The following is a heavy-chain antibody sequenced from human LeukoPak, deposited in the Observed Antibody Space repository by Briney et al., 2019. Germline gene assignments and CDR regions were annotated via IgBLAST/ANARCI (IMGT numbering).Heavy chain of an antibody. D-gene: IGHD3-10*01. V-gene: IGHV1-69*04. Sequence: SVKVSCKASGGTFSSYAISWVRQAPGQGLEWMGRIIPTLGIANYAQKFQGRVTITADKSTSTAYMEQSSLRSEDTAVYYCAREYYGSGSYFEEVDVWGQGTTVTVSS. CDR2: IIPTLGIA. J-gene: IGHJ6*02. CDR3: AREYYGSGSYFEEVDV. CDR1: GGTFSSYA.